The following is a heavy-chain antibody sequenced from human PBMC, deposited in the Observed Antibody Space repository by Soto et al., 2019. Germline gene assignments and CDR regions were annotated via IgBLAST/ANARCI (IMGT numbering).Heavy chain of an antibody. V-gene: IGHV1-2*02. J-gene: IGHJ4*02. D-gene: IGHD1-26*01. CDR3: GRGRSGQIVVFY. CDR2: IAPESGAT. Sequence: ASVKVSCKASGYTFTGHYIHWVRQAPEQGPEWMGEIAPESGATRYAQRFQGRVTMTRDMSITTVYMELNNLSPDDTAVYYCGRGRSGQIVVFYWGQGTPVTVSS. CDR1: GYTFTGHY.